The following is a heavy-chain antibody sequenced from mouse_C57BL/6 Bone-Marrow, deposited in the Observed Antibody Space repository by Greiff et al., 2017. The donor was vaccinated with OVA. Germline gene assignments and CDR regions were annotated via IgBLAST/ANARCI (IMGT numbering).Heavy chain of an antibody. CDR2: ISSGGSYT. CDR3: ARQGGGYDYDAPPPY. Sequence: EVQRVESGGDLVKPGGSLKLSCAASGFTFSSYGMSWVRQTPDKRLEWVATISSGGSYTYYPDSVKGRFAISRDNAKNTLYLQMSSLKSEDTAMYYCARQGGGYDYDAPPPYWGQGTLVTVSA. J-gene: IGHJ3*01. D-gene: IGHD2-4*01. CDR1: GFTFSSYG. V-gene: IGHV5-6*01.